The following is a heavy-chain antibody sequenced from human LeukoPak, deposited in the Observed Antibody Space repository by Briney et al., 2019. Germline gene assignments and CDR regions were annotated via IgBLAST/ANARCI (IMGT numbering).Heavy chain of an antibody. CDR1: GGSISSGDYY. CDR2: IYYSGST. CDR3: ARVTRHDAFDI. V-gene: IGHV4-30-4*01. J-gene: IGHJ3*02. Sequence: PSETLSLTCAVSGGSISSGDYYWRWIRQPPGTGLEWIGYIYYSGSTYYNPSLKSRVTISVDTTKNQFSLKLSSVTAADTAVYYCARVTRHDAFDIWGQGTMVTVSS.